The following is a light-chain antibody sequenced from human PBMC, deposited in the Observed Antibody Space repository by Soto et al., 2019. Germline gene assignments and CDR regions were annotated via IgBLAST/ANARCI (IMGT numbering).Light chain of an antibody. CDR2: EVS. V-gene: IGLV2-14*01. CDR3: SSFTSRSTFNYV. Sequence: QSALTQPPSASGSPGQSVTISCTGSSNDVGGYNYVSWYQQHPGKAPKLMIYEVSSRPSGVSHRFSGSKSGNTASLTISGLQPEDEADYYCSSFTSRSTFNYVFGTGTKLTVL. J-gene: IGLJ1*01. CDR1: SNDVGGYNY.